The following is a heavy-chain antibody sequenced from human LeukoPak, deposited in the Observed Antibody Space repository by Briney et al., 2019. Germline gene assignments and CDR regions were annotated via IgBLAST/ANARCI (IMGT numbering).Heavy chain of an antibody. Sequence: HPGGSLRLSCAASGFTLSSYSMNWVRQAPGKGLVWVSRIKSDGSSTNYADSVKGRFTISRDNAKNTLYLQMNSLRAEDTAVYYCARRGAVADAFDIWGQGTMVTVSS. CDR1: GFTLSSYS. V-gene: IGHV3-74*01. D-gene: IGHD4-23*01. CDR3: ARRGAVADAFDI. CDR2: IKSDGSST. J-gene: IGHJ3*02.